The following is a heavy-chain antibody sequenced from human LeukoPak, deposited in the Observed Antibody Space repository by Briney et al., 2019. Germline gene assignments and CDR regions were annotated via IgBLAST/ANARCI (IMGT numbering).Heavy chain of an antibody. Sequence: GGSLRLSCAASESTLSIYAMNWVRQAPGKGLEWVSVISASGDSTYYADSVKGRFTISRDNSKNTVYLQMNGLRVEDTAVYYCAKGGSYLDYWGQGTLVTVSS. D-gene: IGHD1-26*01. CDR3: AKGGSYLDY. V-gene: IGHV3-23*01. CDR1: ESTLSIYA. J-gene: IGHJ4*02. CDR2: ISASGDST.